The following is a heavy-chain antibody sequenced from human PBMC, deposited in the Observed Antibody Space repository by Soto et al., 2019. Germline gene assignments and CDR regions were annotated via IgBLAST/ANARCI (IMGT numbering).Heavy chain of an antibody. CDR2: ITSSGSTI. V-gene: IGHV3-11*01. CDR3: ARDACSGGSCYEDY. Sequence: GGSLRLSCAASGFTFSDYYMSWIRQAPGKGLEWVSYITSSGSTIYYADSVKGRFTSSRDNAKNSLYLQMNSLRAEDTAVYYCARDACSGGSCYEDYWGQGTLVTVSS. D-gene: IGHD2-15*01. J-gene: IGHJ4*02. CDR1: GFTFSDYY.